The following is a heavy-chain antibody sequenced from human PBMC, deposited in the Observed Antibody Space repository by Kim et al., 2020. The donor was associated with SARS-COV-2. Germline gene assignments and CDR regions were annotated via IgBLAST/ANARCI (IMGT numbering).Heavy chain of an antibody. CDR3: AKRTPLWFGLVPPYYYYGMDV. D-gene: IGHD3-10*01. V-gene: IGHV3-23*01. J-gene: IGHJ6*02. CDR1: GFTFSSYA. Sequence: GGSLRLSCAASGFTFSSYAMSWVRQAPGKGLEWVSAISGSGGSTYYADSVKGRFTISRDNSKNMLYLQMNSLRAEDTAVYYCAKRTPLWFGLVPPYYYYGMDVWGQGTTVTVSS. CDR2: ISGSGGST.